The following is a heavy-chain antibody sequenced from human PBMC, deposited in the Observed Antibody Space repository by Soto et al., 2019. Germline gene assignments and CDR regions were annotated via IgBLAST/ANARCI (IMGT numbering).Heavy chain of an antibody. CDR1: GYTFTSYG. J-gene: IGHJ4*02. CDR3: AREMVRGVGSDY. CDR2: ISTYNGNT. Sequence: QVQLVQSGAEVKKPGASVKVSCKASGYTFTSYGISWVRQAPGQGLEWVGWISTYNGNTKYAQKLQGRDTMTTDTSRRTGYMARRRLRSDDTAVFYCAREMVRGVGSDYWGQGTLVTLSS. D-gene: IGHD3-10*01. V-gene: IGHV1-18*01.